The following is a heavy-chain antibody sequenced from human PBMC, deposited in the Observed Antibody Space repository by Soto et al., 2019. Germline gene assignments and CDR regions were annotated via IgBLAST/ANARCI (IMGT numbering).Heavy chain of an antibody. V-gene: IGHV4-30-2*01. D-gene: IGHD6-19*01. CDR1: GGSIRGGYYS. CDR2: INYNGTT. Sequence: PSETLSLTCAVSGGSIRGGYYSWSWIRQTPGKGLEWIGYINYNGTTYYNPSLKGRVTISIDRSKNQFSLNLTSVTAADTAVYYCAGIAVAGYNFDYWGQGTLVTVSS. J-gene: IGHJ4*02. CDR3: AGIAVAGYNFDY.